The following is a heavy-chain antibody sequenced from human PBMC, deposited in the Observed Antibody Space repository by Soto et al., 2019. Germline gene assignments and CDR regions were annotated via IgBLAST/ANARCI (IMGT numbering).Heavy chain of an antibody. CDR3: ARDCRRSTVTTVGLLVY. Sequence: SETLSLTCTVSGGSISSSSYYWGWIRQPPGKGLEWIGSIYYSGSTYYNPSLKSRVTITVDTSKNQVSLKLSTVTSADTAVYYCARDCRRSTVTTVGLLVYWGQGTLVTVSS. J-gene: IGHJ4*02. CDR1: GGSISSSSYY. D-gene: IGHD4-17*01. CDR2: IYYSGST. V-gene: IGHV4-39*02.